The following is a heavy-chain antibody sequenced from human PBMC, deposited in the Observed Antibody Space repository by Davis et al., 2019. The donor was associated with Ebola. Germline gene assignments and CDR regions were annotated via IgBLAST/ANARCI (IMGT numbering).Heavy chain of an antibody. CDR2: MNPNSGNT. Sequence: ASVPVSCNASGYPCTRYEINWVRQATGQGLEWMGWMNPNSGNTGYAQKFQGRVTITRSTSISTAYMELSSLTSEDTAVYYCARAYPGMFDYWGQGTLVTVSS. J-gene: IGHJ4*01. D-gene: IGHD6-13*01. CDR1: GYPCTRYE. V-gene: IGHV1-8*03. CDR3: ARAYPGMFDY.